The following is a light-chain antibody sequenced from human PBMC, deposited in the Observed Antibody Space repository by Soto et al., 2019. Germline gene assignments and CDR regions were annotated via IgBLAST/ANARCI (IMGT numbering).Light chain of an antibody. CDR3: QSYDNRLRAV. CDR1: SSDVGLYDY. CDR2: VVT. J-gene: IGLJ1*01. V-gene: IGLV2-14*03. Sequence: QSALTQPASVSGSPGQSITISCTGTSSDVGLYDYVSWYQQHPGKAPQLMIYVVTKRPSGVPDRFSGSKSGNTASLTITGLQVEDEGNYYCQSYDNRLRAVFGSGTKVTVL.